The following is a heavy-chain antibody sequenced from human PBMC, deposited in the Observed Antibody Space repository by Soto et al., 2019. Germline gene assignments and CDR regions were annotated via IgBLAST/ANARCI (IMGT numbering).Heavy chain of an antibody. V-gene: IGHV3-30*18. D-gene: IGHD3-3*01. Sequence: QVQLVESGGGVVQPGRSLRLACAASGFTLSRYGRHWVRQSPGKGLEWVAVIYDGSNKYYADSVKGRFTISRDYSKNTVYLQMNSLRAEDTAVYYCAKEVWSGPMDVWGQGTTVTVSS. CDR1: GFTLSRYG. CDR3: AKEVWSGPMDV. CDR2: IYDGSNK. J-gene: IGHJ6*02.